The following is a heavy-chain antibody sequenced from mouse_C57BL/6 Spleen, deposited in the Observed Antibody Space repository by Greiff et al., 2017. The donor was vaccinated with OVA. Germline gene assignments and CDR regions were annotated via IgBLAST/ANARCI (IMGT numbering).Heavy chain of an antibody. J-gene: IGHJ4*01. D-gene: IGHD1-1*01. CDR3: ARGRNYGSSSYAMDY. V-gene: IGHV5-17*01. Sequence: EVQRVESGGGLVKPGGSLKLSCAASGFTFSDYGMHWVRQAPEKGLEWVAYISSGSSTIYYADTVKGRFTISRDNAKNTLFLQMTSLRSEDTAMYYCARGRNYGSSSYAMDYWGQGTSVTVSS. CDR1: GFTFSDYG. CDR2: ISSGSSTI.